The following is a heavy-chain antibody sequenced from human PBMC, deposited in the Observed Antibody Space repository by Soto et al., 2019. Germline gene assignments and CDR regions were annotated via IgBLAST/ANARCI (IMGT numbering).Heavy chain of an antibody. Sequence: PVGSLRLSCAGSGFTLNNYAIHWVRQVPGXGLEWVAFISYNGKNKYYGDSVKGRFTISRDDSKNTLFLQMNNLRGEDTAVYYCATDGVQYVVSGLYFFDYWGQGTLVTVSS. CDR1: GFTLNNYA. J-gene: IGHJ4*02. D-gene: IGHD2-15*01. V-gene: IGHV3-30*04. CDR2: ISYNGKNK. CDR3: ATDGVQYVVSGLYFFDY.